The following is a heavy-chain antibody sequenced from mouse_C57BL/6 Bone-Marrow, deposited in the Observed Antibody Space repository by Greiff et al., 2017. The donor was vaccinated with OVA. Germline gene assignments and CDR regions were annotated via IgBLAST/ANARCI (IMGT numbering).Heavy chain of an antibody. Sequence: QVQLKQPGAELVKPGASVKLSCKASGYTFTSYWMHWVKQRPGQGLEWIGRIHPSDSDTNYNQKFKGKATLTVDKSSSTAYMQLSSLTSEDSAVYYCAIWNYGSSYGYFDYWGQGTTLTVSS. J-gene: IGHJ2*01. D-gene: IGHD1-1*01. CDR1: GYTFTSYW. V-gene: IGHV1-74*01. CDR2: IHPSDSDT. CDR3: AIWNYGSSYGYFDY.